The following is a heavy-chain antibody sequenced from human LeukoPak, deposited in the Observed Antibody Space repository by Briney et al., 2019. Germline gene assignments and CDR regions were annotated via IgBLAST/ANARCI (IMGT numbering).Heavy chain of an antibody. V-gene: IGHV3-23*01. CDR3: TKDPNGDYVGAFDF. CDR1: GFTFKRYH. J-gene: IGHJ3*01. Sequence: GGSLRLSCAASGFTFKRYHMSWVRQAPGKGLEWVSSITGSGAGTSYADSVKGRFTVSRDNSKNTLYLQMNSLRAEDTAVYYCTKDPNGDYVGAFDFWDQGTLVIVSS. CDR2: ITGSGAGT. D-gene: IGHD4-17*01.